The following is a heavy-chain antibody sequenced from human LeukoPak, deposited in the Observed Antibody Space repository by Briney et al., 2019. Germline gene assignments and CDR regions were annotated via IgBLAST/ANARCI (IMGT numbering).Heavy chain of an antibody. J-gene: IGHJ6*03. CDR3: ARENSGSYYGYYYYYMDV. D-gene: IGHD1-26*01. CDR2: IYYSGST. V-gene: IGHV4-39*02. Sequence: SETLSLTCTVSGGSISSSGFYWGWIRQPPGKGLEWIATIYYSGSTYYNPSLKSRVTISVDTSKNQFSLNLSSVTAADTAVYYCARENSGSYYGYYYYYMDVWGKGTTVTVSS. CDR1: GGSISSSGFY.